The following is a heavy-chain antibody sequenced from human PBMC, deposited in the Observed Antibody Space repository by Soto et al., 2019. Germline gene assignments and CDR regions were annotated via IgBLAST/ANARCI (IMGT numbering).Heavy chain of an antibody. CDR1: GYTFINYY. Sequence: ASVKVSCKASGYTFINYYMHWVLQAPGQGFEWMGRISPKSGATNYAQNFQGRVSMPVDTSLKTAYKELSSLMSDDTAVYYCARPPGYISDWQYFDLWGQGTLVTVSS. CDR2: ISPKSGAT. J-gene: IGHJ4*02. V-gene: IGHV1-2*02. D-gene: IGHD2-21*02. CDR3: ARPPGYISDWQYFDL.